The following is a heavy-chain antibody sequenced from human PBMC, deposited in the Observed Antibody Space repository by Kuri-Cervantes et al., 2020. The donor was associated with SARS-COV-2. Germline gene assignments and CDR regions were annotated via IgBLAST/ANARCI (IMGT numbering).Heavy chain of an antibody. V-gene: IGHV3-21*04. J-gene: IGHJ4*02. Sequence: GGSLRLSCAASGFTFSSYSMNWVRQAPGKGLEWVSSISSSSSYIYYADSVKGRFTISRDNAKNSLYLQMNSLRAEDTAVYYCANGIAVATGYFGYWGQGTLVTVSS. CDR2: ISSSSSYI. D-gene: IGHD6-19*01. CDR3: ANGIAVATGYFGY. CDR1: GFTFSSYS.